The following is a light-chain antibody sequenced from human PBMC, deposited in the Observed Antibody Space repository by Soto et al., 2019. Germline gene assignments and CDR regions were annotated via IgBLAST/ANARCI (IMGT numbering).Light chain of an antibody. V-gene: IGKV3-20*01. J-gene: IGKJ1*01. CDR2: DTS. Sequence: ETVLTQSPGTLSLSLGERATLSCRASQSVSILLAWYQQKPGQPPSLLIYDTSTRATGIPARFSGSASGTDFTLTISRLEPEDFAVYYCQQYGHSPLTFGQGTKVDIK. CDR3: QQYGHSPLT. CDR1: QSVSIL.